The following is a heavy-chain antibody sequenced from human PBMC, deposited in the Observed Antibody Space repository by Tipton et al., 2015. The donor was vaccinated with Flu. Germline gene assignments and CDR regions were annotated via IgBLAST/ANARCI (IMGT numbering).Heavy chain of an antibody. CDR2: INYNGGT. J-gene: IGHJ3*02. CDR3: ARGWGRTTTKANAFDI. V-gene: IGHV4-31*03. D-gene: IGHD3-16*01. Sequence: TLSLTCTISGASISSGGDYWTWIRQHPGKGLEWIGFINYNGGTRYNPSLKSRVTISMDSSRNQFSLKLSFVTAADTAVYYCARGWGRTTTKANAFDIWGQGTVVTVSS. CDR1: GASISSGGDY.